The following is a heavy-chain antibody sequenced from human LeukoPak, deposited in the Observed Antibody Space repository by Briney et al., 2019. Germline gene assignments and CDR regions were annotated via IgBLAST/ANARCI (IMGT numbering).Heavy chain of an antibody. V-gene: IGHV4-59*01. Sequence: SETLSLTCTVSGGSISSYYWSWIRQPPGKGLEWIGYIYYSGSTNYNPSLESRVTISVDTSKNQFSLKLSSVTAADTAVYYCARIDSSGYPIYWYFDLWGRGTLVTVSS. J-gene: IGHJ2*01. CDR1: GGSISSYY. CDR2: IYYSGST. D-gene: IGHD3-22*01. CDR3: ARIDSSGYPIYWYFDL.